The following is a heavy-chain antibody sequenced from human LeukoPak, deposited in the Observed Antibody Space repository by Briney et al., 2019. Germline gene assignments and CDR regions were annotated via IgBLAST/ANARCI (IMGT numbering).Heavy chain of an antibody. V-gene: IGHV3-74*01. CDR1: GFTFSSYW. J-gene: IGHJ1*01. Sequence: PGGSLRLSCAASGFTFSSYWMHWVRQAPGKGLVWVSRIYRDGSSTSYADSVKRGFTISRDNAKNTLYLQMNSLRAEDTAVYYCASTSYYDFWRGWRPAGEYFQHWGQGTLVTVSS. CDR2: IYRDGSST. D-gene: IGHD3-3*01. CDR3: ASTSYYDFWRGWRPAGEYFQH.